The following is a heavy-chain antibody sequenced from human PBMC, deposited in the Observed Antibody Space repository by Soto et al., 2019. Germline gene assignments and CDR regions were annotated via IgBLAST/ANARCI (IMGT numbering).Heavy chain of an antibody. CDR1: GFTFSTFV. Sequence: GGSLRLSCAVSGFTFSTFVMSWVRQAPGKGLEWVSTIGGSGSGTYYADSVKGRFTISRDNSKNTLYLQMNSLRAEDTAIYYCASGRGRYFYYGMDVWGQGTTVTVSS. CDR2: IGGSGSGT. D-gene: IGHD1-26*01. CDR3: ASGRGRYFYYGMDV. J-gene: IGHJ6*02. V-gene: IGHV3-23*01.